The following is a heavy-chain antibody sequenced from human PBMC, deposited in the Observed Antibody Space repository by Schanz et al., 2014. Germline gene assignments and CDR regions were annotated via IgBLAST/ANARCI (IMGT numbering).Heavy chain of an antibody. J-gene: IGHJ4*02. CDR1: GGSISSGGYY. Sequence: QVQLQESGPGLVKPSETLSLTCSVSGGSISSGGYYWSWIRQHPGKGLEWIGYIYDGGSTYYNPSLKSRVTISVDTSKNQFSLRLSSVTAADTAVYYCARVRVGDGYLFEYWGQGTLXTVSS. CDR3: ARVRVGDGYLFEY. CDR2: IYDGGST. D-gene: IGHD5-12*01. V-gene: IGHV4-31*03.